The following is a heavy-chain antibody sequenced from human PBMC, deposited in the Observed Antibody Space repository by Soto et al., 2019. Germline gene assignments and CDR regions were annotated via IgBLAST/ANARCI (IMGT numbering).Heavy chain of an antibody. J-gene: IGHJ3*01. V-gene: IGHV1-3*01. CDR3: ARPYGGKIGDALDL. Sequence: ASGMVSCTASGSTFTSYAMHWVRQAPGRRLEWMGWINAGNGNTKYSQKFQGRVTITRDTSASTAYMELSSLRAEDTAVYYCARPYGGKIGDALDLWGQGTTVTVAS. CDR1: GSTFTSYA. D-gene: IGHD2-15*01. CDR2: INAGNGNT.